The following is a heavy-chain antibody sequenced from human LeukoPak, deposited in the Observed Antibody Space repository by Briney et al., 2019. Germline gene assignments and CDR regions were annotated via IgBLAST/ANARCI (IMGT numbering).Heavy chain of an antibody. D-gene: IGHD2/OR15-2a*01. CDR1: GFTFSSYA. CDR3: AKDQRFAISNYDY. CDR2: ISESGTVT. J-gene: IGHJ4*02. V-gene: IGHV3-23*01. Sequence: GGSLRLSCAASGFTFSSYAMNWVRQAPGKGLQWVSGISESGTVTHYADSVKGRFTISRDNSKTTVFLQMNSLRAEDTAVYYCAKDQRFAISNYDYWGQGTLVTVSS.